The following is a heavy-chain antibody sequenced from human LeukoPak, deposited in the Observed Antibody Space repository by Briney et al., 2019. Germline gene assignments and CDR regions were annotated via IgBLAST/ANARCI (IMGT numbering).Heavy chain of an antibody. V-gene: IGHV3-23*01. CDR1: GFTFSSYA. CDR2: ISGSGGST. D-gene: IGHD1-26*01. J-gene: IGHJ4*02. Sequence: GALRLSCAASGFTFSSYAMSWVRQAPGKGLEWVSAISGSGGSTYYADSVKGRFTISRDNSKNTLYLQMNSLRAEDTAVYYCASEQTTSGGRRLDSWGQGTLVIVSS. CDR3: ASEQTTSGGRRLDS.